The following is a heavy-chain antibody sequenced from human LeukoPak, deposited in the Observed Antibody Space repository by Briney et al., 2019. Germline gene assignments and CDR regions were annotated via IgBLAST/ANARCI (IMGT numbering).Heavy chain of an antibody. CDR1: GFAFSNAW. CDR2: IKSKADGGTI. D-gene: IGHD3-10*01. Sequence: GGSLRLSCAASGFAFSNAWMRWVRQAPGKGLEWVGRIKSKADGGTIDYAAPAKGRFTIPRGDSRNTLYLQMNSLKTEGTAVYYCATGISRASLWYGESMDVWGQGTTVTVSS. J-gene: IGHJ6*02. V-gene: IGHV3-15*01. CDR3: ATGISRASLWYGESMDV.